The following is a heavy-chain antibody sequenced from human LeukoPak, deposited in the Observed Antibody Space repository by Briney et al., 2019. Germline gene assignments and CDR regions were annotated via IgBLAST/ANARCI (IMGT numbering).Heavy chain of an antibody. CDR2: IYYSGST. J-gene: IGHJ4*02. CDR1: GGSISSYY. CDR3: ARGADSSGYYSIFYFDY. Sequence: SETLSLTCTVSGGSISSYYWNWIRQPPGKGLEWIGYIYYSGSTNYNPSLKSRVTISVDTSKNQFSLKLSSVTATDTAVYYCARGADSSGYYSIFYFDYWGQGTLVTVSS. D-gene: IGHD3-22*01. V-gene: IGHV4-59*01.